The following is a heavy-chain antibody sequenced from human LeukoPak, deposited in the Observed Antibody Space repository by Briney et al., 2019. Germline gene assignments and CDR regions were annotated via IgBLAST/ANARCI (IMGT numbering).Heavy chain of an antibody. J-gene: IGHJ2*01. CDR1: GGSISSGDYY. CDR3: ARVRRDYDSSGYFRYWYFDL. Sequence: SETLSLTCTVSGGSISSGDYYWSWIRQPPGKGLEWIGYIYYSGSTYYNPSLKSRVTISVDTSKKQFSLKLSSVTAADTAVYYCARVRRDYDSSGYFRYWYFDLWGRGTLVTVSS. CDR2: IYYSGST. D-gene: IGHD3-22*01. V-gene: IGHV4-30-4*01.